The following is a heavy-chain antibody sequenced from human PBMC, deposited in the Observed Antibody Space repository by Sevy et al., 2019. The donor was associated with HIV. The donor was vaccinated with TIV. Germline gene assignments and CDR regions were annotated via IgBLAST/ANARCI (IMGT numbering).Heavy chain of an antibody. J-gene: IGHJ4*02. CDR1: GYTFTSYG. CDR2: ISAYNGNT. V-gene: IGHV1-18*01. Sequence: ASVKVSCKASGYTFTSYGISWVRQAPGQGLEWMGWISAYNGNTNYAQKLQGRVTMTTDTSTSTDYMELRSLRSDDTAVYYCARDLGGYGGNSIDYWGQGTLVTVSS. D-gene: IGHD2-21*02. CDR3: ARDLGGYGGNSIDY.